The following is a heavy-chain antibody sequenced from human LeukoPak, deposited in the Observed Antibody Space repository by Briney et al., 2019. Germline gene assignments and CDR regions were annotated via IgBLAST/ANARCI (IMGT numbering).Heavy chain of an antibody. Sequence: ASVKVSCKASGYTFISYYMHWVRQAPGQGLEWMGTINPSGGSTSYAQKFQGRVTMTRDTSTSTVYMELSSLRSEDTAVYYCARDWLGIAVAGTNWFDPWGQGTLVTVSS. CDR3: ARDWLGIAVAGTNWFDP. J-gene: IGHJ5*02. V-gene: IGHV1-46*01. CDR2: INPSGGST. D-gene: IGHD6-19*01. CDR1: GYTFISYY.